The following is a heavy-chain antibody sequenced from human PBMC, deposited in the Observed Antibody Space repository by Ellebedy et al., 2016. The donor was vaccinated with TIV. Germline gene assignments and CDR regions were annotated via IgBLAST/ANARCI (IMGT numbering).Heavy chain of an antibody. V-gene: IGHV4-39*01. CDR2: IYYSGST. D-gene: IGHD6-19*01. J-gene: IGHJ4*02. CDR1: GGSISSSSYY. Sequence: MPGGSLRLSCTVSGGSISSSSYYWGWIRQPPGKGLEWIGSIYYSGSTYSNPSLKSRVTISLDTSKNQFSLKLTSVTAADTAVYYCATSIIVAGRIEDWGQGTLVTVSS. CDR3: ATSIIVAGRIED.